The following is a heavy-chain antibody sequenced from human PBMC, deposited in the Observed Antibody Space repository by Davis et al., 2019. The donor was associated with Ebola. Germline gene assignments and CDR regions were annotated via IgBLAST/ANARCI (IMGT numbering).Heavy chain of an antibody. D-gene: IGHD6-13*01. J-gene: IGHJ4*02. CDR2: LKQDGSEK. CDR1: GFTFSSYG. Sequence: GESLKISCAASGFTFSSYGMHWVRQAPGKGLEWVASLKQDGSEKYYVDSVKGRFTISRDNAENSLSLQMNGLRAEDTAVYYCARGPSTGNSFTYWGQGTLVTVSS. CDR3: ARGPSTGNSFTY. V-gene: IGHV3-7*01.